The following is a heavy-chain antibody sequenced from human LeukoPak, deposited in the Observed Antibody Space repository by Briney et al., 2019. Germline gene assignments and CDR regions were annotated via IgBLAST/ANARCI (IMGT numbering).Heavy chain of an antibody. D-gene: IGHD3-9*01. CDR1: GGSFSGYY. CDR3: VRVVGYDMLTGYSTPLTD. J-gene: IGHJ4*02. Sequence: SETLSLTCAVYGGSFSGYYWSWIRQPPGKGLEWIGEINHSGSTNYNPSLKSRVTISVDTSKNQFSLKLSSVTAADTAVYYCVRVVGYDMLTGYSTPLTDWGQGTLVTVSS. V-gene: IGHV4-34*01. CDR2: INHSGST.